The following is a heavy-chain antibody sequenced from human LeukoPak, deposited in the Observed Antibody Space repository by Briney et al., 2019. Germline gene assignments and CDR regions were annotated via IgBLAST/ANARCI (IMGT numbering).Heavy chain of an antibody. J-gene: IGHJ6*02. CDR1: GCTFTGYY. V-gene: IGHV1-2*02. D-gene: IGHD3-22*01. Sequence: ASVKVSCKASGCTFTGYYMHWVRQAPGQGLEWMGWINPNSGGTNYAQKFQGRVTMTRDTSISTAYMELSRLRSDDTAVYYCAKPYYYDSSGYYYYYYYGMDVWGQGTTVTVSS. CDR2: INPNSGGT. CDR3: AKPYYYDSSGYYYYYYYGMDV.